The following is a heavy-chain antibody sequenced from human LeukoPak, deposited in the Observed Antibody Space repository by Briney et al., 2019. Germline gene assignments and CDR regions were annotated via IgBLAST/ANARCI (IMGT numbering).Heavy chain of an antibody. CDR2: IYHSGST. J-gene: IGHJ3*02. D-gene: IGHD2-2*01. Sequence: NPSETLSLTCTVSGGSISSGGYYWSWIRQPPGKGLEWIGYIYHSGSTYYNPSLKSRVTISVDRSKNQFSLKLSSVTAADTAVYYCARAGYCSSTSCPGRAFDIWGQGTMVTVSS. CDR3: ARAGYCSSTSCPGRAFDI. CDR1: GGSISSGGYY. V-gene: IGHV4-30-2*01.